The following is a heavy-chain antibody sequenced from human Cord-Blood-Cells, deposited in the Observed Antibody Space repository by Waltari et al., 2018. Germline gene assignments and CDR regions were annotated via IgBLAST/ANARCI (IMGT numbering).Heavy chain of an antibody. CDR2: FSPIFGTA. D-gene: IGHD4-4*01. CDR3: AGTTVTDAFDI. CDR1: GGTFSSYA. Sequence: QVQLVQSAAEVQKPGSSVKVSCKASGGTFSSYAISWVRQAPGQGLEWMGGFSPIFGTANYAQKCQGRVTITADEATSTAYMELSSLRSEDTAVYYCAGTTVTDAFDIWGPGTMVTVSS. J-gene: IGHJ3*02. V-gene: IGHV1-69*12.